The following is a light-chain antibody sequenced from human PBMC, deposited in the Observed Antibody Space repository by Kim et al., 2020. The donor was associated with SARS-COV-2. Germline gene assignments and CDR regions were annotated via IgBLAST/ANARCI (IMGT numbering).Light chain of an antibody. Sequence: PGKTAGVSCGGNRIGSKSVLWYQQKSGQAPGLVIYYDSDRPAGIPERFSGSNSGNTATLTISRVEAGDEADYYCQVWDSSSDHRVVFGGGTKVTVL. CDR2: YDS. CDR1: RIGSKS. CDR3: QVWDSSSDHRVV. V-gene: IGLV3-21*04. J-gene: IGLJ2*01.